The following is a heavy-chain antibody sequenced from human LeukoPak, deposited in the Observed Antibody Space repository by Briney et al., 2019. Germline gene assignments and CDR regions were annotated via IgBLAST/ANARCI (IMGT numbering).Heavy chain of an antibody. CDR2: IYYSGST. D-gene: IGHD4-17*01. J-gene: IGHJ6*04. V-gene: IGHV4-34*09. Sequence: PSETLSLTCAVYGGSFSGYYWSWIRQPPGKGLEWIGYIYYSGSTYYNPSLKSRVTISVDTSKNQFSLKLSSVTAADTAVYYCARASGDYYYGMDVWGKGTTVTVSS. CDR3: ARASGDYYYGMDV. CDR1: GGSFSGYY.